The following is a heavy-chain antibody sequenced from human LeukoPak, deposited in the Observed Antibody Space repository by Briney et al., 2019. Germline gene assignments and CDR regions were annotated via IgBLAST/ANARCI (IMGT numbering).Heavy chain of an antibody. V-gene: IGHV3-30*04. CDR3: ARHDRIQLWLLLDY. CDR1: GFTFSSYA. Sequence: PGGSLRLSCAASGFTFSSYAMHWVRQAPGKGLEWVAVISYDGSNKYYAESVKGRFTISRDNSKNTLYLQMNSLRAEDTAVYYCARHDRIQLWLLLDYWGRGTLVTVSS. J-gene: IGHJ4*02. CDR2: ISYDGSNK. D-gene: IGHD5-18*01.